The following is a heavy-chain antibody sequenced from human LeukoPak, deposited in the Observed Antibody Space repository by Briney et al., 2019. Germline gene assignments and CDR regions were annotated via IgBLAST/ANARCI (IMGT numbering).Heavy chain of an antibody. D-gene: IGHD3-3*01. CDR2: IYYSGTT. J-gene: IGHJ4*02. V-gene: IGHV4-61*03. Sequence: PSETLSLTCTVSGGSISSGGYYWSWIRQPPGKGLEWIGNIYYSGTTNYNPSLRSRVTISVDTSKNHFSLKLNSVTAADTAVYYCARGGPYDFWSGYADYWGQGTLVTVSS. CDR1: GGSISSGGYY. CDR3: ARGGPYDFWSGYADY.